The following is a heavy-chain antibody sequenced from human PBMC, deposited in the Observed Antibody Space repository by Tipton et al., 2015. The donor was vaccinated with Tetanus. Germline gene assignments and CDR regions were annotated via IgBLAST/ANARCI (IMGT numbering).Heavy chain of an antibody. CDR2: IYYTVRT. D-gene: IGHD2-21*01. CDR1: GDSISSAGYS. CDR3: ARLTGHSMDVVDYYYFGMDV. V-gene: IGHV4-31*11. J-gene: IGHJ6*02. Sequence: TLSLTCAVSGDSISSAGYSWSWIRQPPGKGLEWIGNIYYTVRTSYTPSLNSRVTISVDTSKNQFSLRLTSVTAADTAVYYCARLTGHSMDVVDYYYFGMDVWGQGTKVTVSS.